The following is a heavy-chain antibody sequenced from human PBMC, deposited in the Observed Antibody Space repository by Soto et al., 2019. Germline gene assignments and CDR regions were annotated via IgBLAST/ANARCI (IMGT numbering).Heavy chain of an antibody. CDR1: GGSISSSSYY. V-gene: IGHV4-39*01. CDR2: IYYSGST. Sequence: QLQLQESGPGLVKPSETLSLTCTVSGGSISSSSYYWGWIRQPPGNGLEWIGSIYYSGSTYYNPSLKSRVTIAVDTSKNQFSLKLSSVTAADTAVYYCASYCSGGSCYRYYFDYWGQGTLVTVSS. CDR3: ASYCSGGSCYRYYFDY. J-gene: IGHJ4*02. D-gene: IGHD2-15*01.